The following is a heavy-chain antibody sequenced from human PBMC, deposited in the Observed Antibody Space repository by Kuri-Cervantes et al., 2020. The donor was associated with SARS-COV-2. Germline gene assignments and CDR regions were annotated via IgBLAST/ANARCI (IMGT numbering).Heavy chain of an antibody. CDR3: ARVGIVVVVAAIPDWFDP. D-gene: IGHD2-15*01. Sequence: ASVKVSCKASGYTFTGYYMHWVRKAPGQGLEWMGWINPNSGGTNYAQKFQGRVTMTRDTSISTAYMELRSLRSDDTAVYYCARVGIVVVVAAIPDWFDPWGQGTLVTVSS. V-gene: IGHV1-2*02. CDR1: GYTFTGYY. CDR2: INPNSGGT. J-gene: IGHJ5*02.